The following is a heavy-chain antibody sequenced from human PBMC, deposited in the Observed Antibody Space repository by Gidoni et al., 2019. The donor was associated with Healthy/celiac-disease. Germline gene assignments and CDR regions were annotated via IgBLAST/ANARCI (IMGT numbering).Heavy chain of an antibody. CDR2: ISWNSGSI. V-gene: IGHV3-9*01. D-gene: IGHD3-16*01. CDR3: AKDVGGGLSYYFDY. J-gene: IGHJ4*02. CDR1: GFTFDDYA. Sequence: EVQLVESGGGLVQPGRSLRLSCAASGFTFDDYAMHWVRQAPGKGLEWVSGISWNSGSIGYADSVKGRFTISRDNAKNSLYLQMNSLRAEDTALYYCAKDVGGGLSYYFDYWGQGTLVTVSS.